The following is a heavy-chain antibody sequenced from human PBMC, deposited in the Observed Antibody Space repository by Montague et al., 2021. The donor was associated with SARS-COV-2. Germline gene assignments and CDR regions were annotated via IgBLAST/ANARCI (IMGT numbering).Heavy chain of an antibody. J-gene: IGHJ3*02. CDR1: GDSISSANYY. D-gene: IGHD1-14*01. V-gene: IGHV4-31*03. CDR3: ARGNITPSGFDI. CDR2: IYYTGGT. Sequence: TLSLTCTVPGDSISSANYYWNWIRRNPGKGLEWIGYIYYTGGTHYNPSLESRLTMSIDTSKSQFSLRLSSVTAADTAVYYCARGNITPSGFDIWGQGTVVTVSS.